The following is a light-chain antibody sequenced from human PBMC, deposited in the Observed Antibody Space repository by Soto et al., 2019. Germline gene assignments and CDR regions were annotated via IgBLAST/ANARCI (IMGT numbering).Light chain of an antibody. V-gene: IGKV1-27*01. CDR2: AAS. Sequence: SHPSRAAYVRSVDLVGRRMSKDISNYLAWYQQKPGKVPRLLIYAASTLQSGVPSRFSGSGSGTDYALAMRSLHPDDFATYYCQQFCTSPWTCARGTKVDIK. CDR1: KDISNY. J-gene: IGKJ1*01. CDR3: QQFCTSPWT.